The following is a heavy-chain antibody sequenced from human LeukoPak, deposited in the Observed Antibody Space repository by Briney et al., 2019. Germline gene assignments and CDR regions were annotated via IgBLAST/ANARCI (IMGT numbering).Heavy chain of an antibody. D-gene: IGHD2/OR15-2a*01. CDR3: ATILPVSPSYMDV. Sequence: PSETLSLTCTVSGSSISSYYWSWIRQPPGKGLEWIGYIYYSGSTNYNPSLKSRVTISVDTSKNQFSLKLSSVTAADTAVYYCATILPVSPSYMDVWGKGTTVTVSS. V-gene: IGHV4-59*01. CDR1: GSSISSYY. CDR2: IYYSGST. J-gene: IGHJ6*03.